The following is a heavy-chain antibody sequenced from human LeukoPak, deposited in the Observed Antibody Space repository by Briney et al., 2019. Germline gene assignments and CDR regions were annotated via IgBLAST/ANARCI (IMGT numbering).Heavy chain of an antibody. CDR3: ARFGVDYDMDV. V-gene: IGHV4-59*11. CDR1: GGSISGHY. CDR2: IHYSGRP. Sequence: SETLSLTCTVSGGSISGHYWTWIRQPPGKGLEWIGQIHYSGRPDYNPSLKSRVTISVDTSKNQLALKVTSVTGADTAVYYCARFGVDYDMDVWGQGTTVTVSS. J-gene: IGHJ6*02. D-gene: IGHD3-16*01.